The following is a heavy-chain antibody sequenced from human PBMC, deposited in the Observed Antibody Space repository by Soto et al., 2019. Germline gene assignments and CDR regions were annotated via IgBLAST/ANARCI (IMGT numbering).Heavy chain of an antibody. D-gene: IGHD3-22*01. CDR3: ERPTSYYYDSSGYQLDY. CDR1: GCTCSSYA. V-gene: IGHV3-30-3*01. CDR2: ISYDGSNK. J-gene: IGHJ4*02. Sequence: GALRLPGSASGCTCSSYAMHWVRQAPGKGLEWVAVISYDGSNKYYADSVKGRFTISRDNSKNTLYLQMNSLRAEDTAVYYCERPTSYYYDSSGYQLDYWGQGTLVNVSP.